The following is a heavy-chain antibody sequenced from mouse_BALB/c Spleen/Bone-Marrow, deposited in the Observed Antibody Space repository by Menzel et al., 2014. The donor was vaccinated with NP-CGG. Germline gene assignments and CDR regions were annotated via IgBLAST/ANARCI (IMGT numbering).Heavy chain of an antibody. CDR2: IDPTDNYI. CDR1: GYNFTSYW. V-gene: IGHV1-69*02. Sequence: QVRLKESGAELVKPGASVKLSCKASGYNFTSYWMNWVKQRPGQGLEWIGEIDPTDNYINYNQKVKGKGTLTVDKSSGTAYMQLSSLTSEDSAVYYCARSRGSYDYWYFDVWGAGTTVTVSS. J-gene: IGHJ1*01. CDR3: ARSRGSYDYWYFDV. D-gene: IGHD2-3*01.